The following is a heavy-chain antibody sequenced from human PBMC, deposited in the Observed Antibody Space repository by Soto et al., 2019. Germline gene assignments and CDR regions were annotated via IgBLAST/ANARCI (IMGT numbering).Heavy chain of an antibody. J-gene: IGHJ4*02. CDR1: GFTSSSYA. V-gene: IGHV3-23*01. CDR2: ISGSGGST. CDR3: AKIGYQLLSYPAY. D-gene: IGHD2-2*01. Sequence: PGGSLRLSCAASGFTSSSYAMSWVRQAPGKGLEWVSAISGSGGSTYYADSVKGRFTISRDNSKNTLYLQMNSLRAEDTAVYYCAKIGYQLLSYPAYWGQGTLVTVSS.